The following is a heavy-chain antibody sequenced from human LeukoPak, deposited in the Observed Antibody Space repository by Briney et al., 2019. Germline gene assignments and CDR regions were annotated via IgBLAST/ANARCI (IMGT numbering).Heavy chain of an antibody. CDR1: GFTFNNHA. D-gene: IGHD5-18*01. V-gene: IGHV3-23*01. Sequence: PGRSLRLSCAGSGFTFNNHAMSWVRQAPGKGLEWVSGINGNGASTYYSDSVKGRFTISRDNSKNTLYLQMSSLRAEDTAIYYCAKDQGYSYYYLDYWGQGTLVTVSS. CDR2: INGNGAST. CDR3: AKDQGYSYYYLDY. J-gene: IGHJ4*02.